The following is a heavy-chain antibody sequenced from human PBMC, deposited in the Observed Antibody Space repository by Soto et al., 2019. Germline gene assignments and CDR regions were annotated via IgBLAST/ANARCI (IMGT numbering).Heavy chain of an antibody. V-gene: IGHV2-5*01. CDR3: AHFSSMTTTGDFDY. CDR1: GFSLSTSGVG. D-gene: IGHD3-22*01. Sequence: ITLKESGPTLVKPTQTLTLTCTFSGFSLSTSGVGVGWIRQPPGKALECLAFIYWHDDKRYIPSLKSRLTITKDTSKNQVVLTMTNMDPVDTGTYYCAHFSSMTTTGDFDYWGPGTLVTVSS. J-gene: IGHJ4*02. CDR2: IYWHDDK.